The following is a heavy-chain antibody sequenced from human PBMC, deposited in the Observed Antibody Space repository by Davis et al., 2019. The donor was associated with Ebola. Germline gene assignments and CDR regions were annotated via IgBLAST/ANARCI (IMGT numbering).Heavy chain of an antibody. J-gene: IGHJ4*02. V-gene: IGHV1-18*01. Sequence: GESLKISCKSSGYSFTSYGISWVRQAPGQGLEWMGWISAYNGNTNYAQKLQGRVTMTTDTSTSTAYMELSRLRSDDTAVYYCARTPQYTSYGSYFDYWGQGALVTVSS. CDR3: ARTPQYTSYGSYFDY. D-gene: IGHD1-26*01. CDR2: ISAYNGNT. CDR1: GYSFTSYG.